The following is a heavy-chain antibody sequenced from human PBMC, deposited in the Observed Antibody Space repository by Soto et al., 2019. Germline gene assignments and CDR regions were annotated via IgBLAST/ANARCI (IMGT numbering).Heavy chain of an antibody. Sequence: PGGSLRHSCAASGFTFSNAWMNWVRQAPGKGLEWVGRIKSKTDGGTTDYAAPVKGRFTISRDDSKNTLYLQMNSLKTEDTAVYYCTTSHYYDSSSYGMDVWGQGTTVTVSS. CDR1: GFTFSNAW. CDR2: IKSKTDGGTT. J-gene: IGHJ6*02. V-gene: IGHV3-15*07. D-gene: IGHD3-22*01. CDR3: TTSHYYDSSSYGMDV.